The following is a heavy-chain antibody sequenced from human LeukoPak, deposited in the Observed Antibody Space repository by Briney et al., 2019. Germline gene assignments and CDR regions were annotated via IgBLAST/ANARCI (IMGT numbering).Heavy chain of an antibody. D-gene: IGHD1-1*01. Sequence: PETLSLTCTVSGASISAYYWNWIRQPAGKGLEWIGHFYARGNSNYNPSLKSRVTMSVDTSKSHFSLKLRSVTAADSAVYYCAKKLPGAGLFDSWGLGTLVTVSS. CDR3: AKKLPGAGLFDS. V-gene: IGHV4-4*07. J-gene: IGHJ4*01. CDR1: GASISAYY. CDR2: FYARGNS.